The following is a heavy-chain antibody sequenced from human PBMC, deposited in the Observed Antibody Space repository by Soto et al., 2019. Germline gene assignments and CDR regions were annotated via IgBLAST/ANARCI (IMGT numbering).Heavy chain of an antibody. CDR3: TRGSHYHCSGHTCPEEN. V-gene: IGHV3-23*01. J-gene: IGHJ4*02. D-gene: IGHD2-15*01. CDR2: INGDAGRT. CDR1: GFTFSNYV. Sequence: EVQLLESGGGLVQPGGSLRLSCAASGFTFSNYVMSWVRQAPGKGLEWVSNINGDAGRTSYADSVKGRFTIFRDNSRSTLYLQMNSLRAEDTAVYHCTRGSHYHCSGHTCPEENWGQGTLVTVSS.